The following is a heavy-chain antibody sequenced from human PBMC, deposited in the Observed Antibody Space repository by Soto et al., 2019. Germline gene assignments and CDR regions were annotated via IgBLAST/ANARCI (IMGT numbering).Heavy chain of an antibody. CDR1: GFTFSRYW. J-gene: IGHJ4*02. CDR2: IKQDGSEK. D-gene: IGHD3-22*01. CDR3: ARVRVGNYDSSGYFYHGYDR. Sequence: GGSLRLSCAASGFTFSRYWMSWVRQAPGKGLEWVANIKQDGSEKYYVDSVKGRFTVSRDIAKNSLYLQMNSLRAEDTAVYFCARVRVGNYDSSGYFYHGYDRWGQGTLVTVSS. V-gene: IGHV3-7*01.